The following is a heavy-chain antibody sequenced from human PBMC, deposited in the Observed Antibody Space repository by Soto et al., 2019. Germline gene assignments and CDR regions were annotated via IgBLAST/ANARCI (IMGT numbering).Heavy chain of an antibody. CDR2: ISAYNGNT. CDR1: GYTFTSYG. CDR3: ARDLRQYYYDSSGYYPPGY. V-gene: IGHV1-18*04. D-gene: IGHD3-22*01. Sequence: QVQLVQSGAEVKKPGASVKVSCKASGYTFTSYGISWVRQAPGQGLEWMGWISAYNGNTNYAQKLQGRVTMTTDTSTSTAYMELRSLRSDDTAVYYCARDLRQYYYDSSGYYPPGYWGQGTLVTVSS. J-gene: IGHJ4*02.